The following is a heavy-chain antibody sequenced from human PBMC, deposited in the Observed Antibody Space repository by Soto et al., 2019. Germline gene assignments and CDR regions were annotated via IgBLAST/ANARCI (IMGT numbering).Heavy chain of an antibody. J-gene: IGHJ4*02. CDR1: GFTFSSYS. Sequence: EVQLVESGGGLVQPGGSLRLSCAASGFTFSSYSMNWVRQAPGKGLEWVSYISGSSSTIYYADSVKGRFTISRDNAKNSLYLQMNSLRDEDTAVYYCARWPYYYETAGSLYWGQGTLVTVSS. D-gene: IGHD3-22*01. CDR2: ISGSSSTI. CDR3: ARWPYYYETAGSLY. V-gene: IGHV3-48*02.